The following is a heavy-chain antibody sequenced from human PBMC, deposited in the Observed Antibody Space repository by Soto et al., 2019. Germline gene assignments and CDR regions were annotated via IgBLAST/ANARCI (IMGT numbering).Heavy chain of an antibody. D-gene: IGHD1-7*01. J-gene: IGHJ4*02. V-gene: IGHV4-4*02. Sequence: QVQLQESRPGLVKPSGTLSLTCAVSGGSFTSNNWWTWVRQPPGQGLEWIGEIYRTGRTNYNPSLKSRVTISVDKSENQVSLKVTSLTAAYTAVYYCASRDPGTSVDYWGQGTLVTVSS. CDR1: GGSFTSNNW. CDR2: IYRTGRT. CDR3: ASRDPGTSVDY.